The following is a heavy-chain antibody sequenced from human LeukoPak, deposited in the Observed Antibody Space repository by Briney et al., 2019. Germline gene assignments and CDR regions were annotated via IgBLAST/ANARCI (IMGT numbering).Heavy chain of an antibody. CDR2: IDSNSGGT. CDR1: GYTFTGFH. V-gene: IGHV1-2*02. CDR3: ARGGNIYGDYYFDY. J-gene: IGHJ4*02. Sequence: ASVKVSCKASGYTFTGFHMHWVRQPPGQGLERMGWIDSNSGGTSYAQTFQGRVTTTRDTSISTAYMELSEMRSDDTAVYYCARGGNIYGDYYFDYWGQGTLVTVSS. D-gene: IGHD4-17*01.